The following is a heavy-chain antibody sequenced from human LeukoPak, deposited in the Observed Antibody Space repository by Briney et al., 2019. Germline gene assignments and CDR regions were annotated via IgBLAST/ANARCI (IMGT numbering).Heavy chain of an antibody. V-gene: IGHV3-30*19. D-gene: IGHD3-10*01. CDR3: ARSITMVRGAGRFDY. Sequence: GGSLRLSCAGSGFTFGGYGMHWFRQTPGKGLEWVAVISCDGSNKYYADSVKGRFTISRDNSKNTLYLQMNSLRAEDTAVYYCARSITMVRGAGRFDYWGQGTLVTVSS. J-gene: IGHJ4*02. CDR2: ISCDGSNK. CDR1: GFTFGGYG.